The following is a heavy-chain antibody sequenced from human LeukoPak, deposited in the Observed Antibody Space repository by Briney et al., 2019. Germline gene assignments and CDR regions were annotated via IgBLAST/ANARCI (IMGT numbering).Heavy chain of an antibody. CDR3: ARNGRGTYDF. CDR1: GYTFHNYF. Sequence: ASLKALCKASGYTFHNYFFHLGRHAPGQGLEVIGSIIPNCDNTIHGQQFQGRVTMTRDTSISTTYMELSRLSSDDTAVYYCARNGRGTYDFWGQGTLVTVSS. D-gene: IGHD3-16*01. J-gene: IGHJ4*02. CDR2: IIPNCDNT. V-gene: IGHV1-2*02.